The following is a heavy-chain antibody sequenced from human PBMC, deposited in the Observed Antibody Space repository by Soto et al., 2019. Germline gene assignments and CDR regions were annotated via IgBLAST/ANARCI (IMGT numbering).Heavy chain of an antibody. CDR3: AHAYGSGWYGGNRGYFDY. CDR1: GFSLSTSGVS. Sequence: QITLKESGPTLVKPTQTLTLTCTFSGFSLSTSGVSVGWIRQPPGKALEWLALIYWDDDKRYSPSLKSRLTITKDTTKNPVVLTMTNMDPVDTATYYCAHAYGSGWYGGNRGYFDYWGQGTLVTVSS. V-gene: IGHV2-5*02. CDR2: IYWDDDK. D-gene: IGHD6-19*01. J-gene: IGHJ4*02.